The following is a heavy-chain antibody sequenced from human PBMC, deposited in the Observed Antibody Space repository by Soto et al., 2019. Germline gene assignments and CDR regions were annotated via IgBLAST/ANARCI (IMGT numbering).Heavy chain of an antibody. CDR2: ISAYNGNT. D-gene: IGHD3-10*01. J-gene: IGHJ4*02. CDR1: GYTFTSYG. V-gene: IGHV1-18*01. CDR3: ARNYYGSGSLPYFDY. Sequence: ASVKVSCKASGYTFTSYGISWVRQAPGQGLEWMGWISAYNGNTNYAQKLQGRVTMTTDTSTSTAYMELRSLRSDDTAVYYCARNYYGSGSLPYFDYWGQGTLVTVSS.